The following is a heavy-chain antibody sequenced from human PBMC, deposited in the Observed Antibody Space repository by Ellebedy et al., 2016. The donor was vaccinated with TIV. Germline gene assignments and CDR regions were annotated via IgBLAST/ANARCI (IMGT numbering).Heavy chain of an antibody. CDR2: IYYSGST. V-gene: IGHV4-59*01. CDR1: GGSISSYY. CDR3: SRGEVTLYYYGMDV. J-gene: IGHJ6*02. Sequence: MPSETLSLTCTVSGGSISSYYWSWIRQPPGKGLEWIGCIYYSGSTKYNPSLKSRVTIPVDTSKNQFSLKLTSVTAADTAVYYWSRGEVTLYYYGMDVWGQGTTVTVSS.